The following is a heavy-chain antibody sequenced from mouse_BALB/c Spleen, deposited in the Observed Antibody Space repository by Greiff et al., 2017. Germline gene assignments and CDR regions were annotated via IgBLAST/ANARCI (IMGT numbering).Heavy chain of an antibody. CDR3: ARVSYGNYENYFDY. V-gene: IGHV5-9-4*01. Sequence: DVHLVESGGGLVKPGGSLKLSCAASGFTFSSYAMSWVRQSPEKRLEWVAEISSGGSYTYYPDTVTGRFTISRDNAKNTLYLEMSSLRSEDTAMYYCARVSYGNYENYFDYWGQGTTLTVSS. CDR1: GFTFSSYA. CDR2: ISSGGSYT. D-gene: IGHD2-10*02. J-gene: IGHJ2*01.